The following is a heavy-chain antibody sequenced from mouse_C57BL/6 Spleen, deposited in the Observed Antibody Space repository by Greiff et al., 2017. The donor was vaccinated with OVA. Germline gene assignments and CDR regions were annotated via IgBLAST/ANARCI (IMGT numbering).Heavy chain of an antibody. Sequence: VQLQESGAELVKPGASVKLSCKASGYTFTEYTIHWVKQRSGQGLEWIGWFYPGSGSIKYNEKFKDKATLTADKSSSTVYMELSRLTSEDSAVYFCARDEDSYGSSLYYFDYWGQGTTLTVSS. V-gene: IGHV1-62-2*01. D-gene: IGHD1-1*01. CDR1: GYTFTEYT. CDR2: FYPGSGSI. CDR3: ARDEDSYGSSLYYFDY. J-gene: IGHJ2*01.